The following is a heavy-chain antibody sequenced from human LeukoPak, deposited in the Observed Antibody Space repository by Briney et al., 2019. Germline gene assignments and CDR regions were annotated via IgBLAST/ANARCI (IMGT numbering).Heavy chain of an antibody. CDR2: ISAYNGNT. V-gene: IGHV1-18*01. D-gene: IGHD2-2*01. CDR1: GYTFTSYG. Sequence: GASVKVSCKASGYTFTSYGISWVRQAPGQGPEWMGWISAYNGNTNYAQKVQGRVTMTTDTSTSTAYMELRSLRSDDTAVYYCARGSGYCSSTRCSDFDYWGQGTLVTVSS. CDR3: ARGSGYCSSTRCSDFDY. J-gene: IGHJ4*02.